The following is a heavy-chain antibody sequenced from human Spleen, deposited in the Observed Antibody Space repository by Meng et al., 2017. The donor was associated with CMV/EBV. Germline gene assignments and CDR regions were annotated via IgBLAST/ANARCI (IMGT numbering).Heavy chain of an antibody. CDR3: VRADSGDYDFWSGYPTGRYYGMDV. Sequence: GESLKISCAASGFTFSDYYMTWIRQAPGKGLEWVSYISSSGSTIFYADSVEGRFTISRDNGRNSMYLQMKSPRAEDTAVYYCVRADSGDYDFWSGYPTGRYYGMDVWGQGTTVTVSS. CDR2: ISSSGSTI. D-gene: IGHD3-3*01. CDR1: GFTFSDYY. J-gene: IGHJ6*02. V-gene: IGHV3-11*01.